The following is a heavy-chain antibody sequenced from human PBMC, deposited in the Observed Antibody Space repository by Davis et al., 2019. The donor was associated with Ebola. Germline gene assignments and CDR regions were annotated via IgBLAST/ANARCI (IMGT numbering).Heavy chain of an antibody. D-gene: IGHD6-19*01. Sequence: GGSLRLSCAASGFMFSNFAMNWVRQAPGEGLEWVSAITGSGGTKYSADSVKDRFIISRDNSNNALYLQMNSLRAEDTAVYYCAKESRLLPPSWGQGTLVTVSS. CDR1: GFMFSNFA. CDR2: ITGSGGTK. J-gene: IGHJ5*02. V-gene: IGHV3-23*01. CDR3: AKESRLLPPS.